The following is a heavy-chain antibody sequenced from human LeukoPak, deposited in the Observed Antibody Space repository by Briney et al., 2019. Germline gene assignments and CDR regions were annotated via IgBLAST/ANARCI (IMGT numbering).Heavy chain of an antibody. J-gene: IGHJ4*02. CDR3: ARDRTQYYYFDY. D-gene: IGHD2/OR15-2a*01. Sequence: GGSLRLSCAASGFSFGSYWMNWVRQAPGKGLEWVSAIYISGSTYYADSVKGRFIVSRDTSKNTLFLQMNSLRAEDTAVYYCARDRTQYYYFDYWGQGTLVTVSS. CDR1: GFSFGSYW. CDR2: IYISGST. V-gene: IGHV3-66*01.